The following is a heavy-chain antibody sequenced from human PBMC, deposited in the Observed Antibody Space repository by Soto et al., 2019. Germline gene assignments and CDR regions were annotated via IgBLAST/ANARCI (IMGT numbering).Heavy chain of an antibody. V-gene: IGHV4-31*03. CDR2: IDYSGST. CDR3: ARDILLWFGELPPRAHDAFDI. CDR1: GGSISSGGYF. J-gene: IGHJ3*02. Sequence: QVQLQESGPGLVKPSQTLSLTCTVSGGSISSGGYFWSWIRQHPGKGLEWIGDIDYSGSTSPNPSLKSRVTISVDTSKNQFSLKLSSVTAADTAVYYCARDILLWFGELPPRAHDAFDIWGQGTMVTVSS. D-gene: IGHD3-10*01.